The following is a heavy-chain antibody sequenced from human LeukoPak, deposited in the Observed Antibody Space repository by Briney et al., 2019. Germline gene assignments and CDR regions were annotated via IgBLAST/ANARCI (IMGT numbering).Heavy chain of an antibody. V-gene: IGHV4-34*01. D-gene: IGHD1-26*01. J-gene: IGHJ4*02. CDR3: ARLGGANQDY. Sequence: SETLSLTCAVYGGSFSGYYWSWIRQPPGKGLEWIGEINHSGSTNYNPSLKSRITISVDTSKNQFSLKLSSVTAADTAVYYCARLGGANQDYWGQGTLVIVSS. CDR2: INHSGST. CDR1: GGSFSGYY.